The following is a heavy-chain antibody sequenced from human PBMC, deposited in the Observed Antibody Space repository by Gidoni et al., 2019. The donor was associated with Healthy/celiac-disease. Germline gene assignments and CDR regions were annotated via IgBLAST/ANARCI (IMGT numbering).Heavy chain of an antibody. J-gene: IGHJ1*01. CDR1: GGTFSSYA. CDR3: ARPDCSGGSCYPKYFQH. V-gene: IGHV1-69*01. Sequence: QVQLVQSGAEVTKPGSSVKVCCKASGGTFSSYAISWVRQAPGQGLGWMGGIIPTFGTANYAQKFQGRVTITEDESTSTAYMELSSLRSEDTAVYYCARPDCSGGSCYPKYFQHWGQGTLVTVSS. D-gene: IGHD2-15*01. CDR2: IIPTFGTA.